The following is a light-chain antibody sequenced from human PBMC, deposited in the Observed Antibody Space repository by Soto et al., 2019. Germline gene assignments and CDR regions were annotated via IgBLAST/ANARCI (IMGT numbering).Light chain of an antibody. CDR1: QSVSSN. V-gene: IGKV3-15*01. J-gene: IGKJ1*01. Sequence: EIVMTQSPATLSVSPGERATLSCRASQSVSSNLAWYQQKPGQAPRPLIYGAYTRATGIPARFSGSGSGTEFTLTISSLQSEDFAVYYCQQYNNWPQWTFGQGTKVEIK. CDR2: GAY. CDR3: QQYNNWPQWT.